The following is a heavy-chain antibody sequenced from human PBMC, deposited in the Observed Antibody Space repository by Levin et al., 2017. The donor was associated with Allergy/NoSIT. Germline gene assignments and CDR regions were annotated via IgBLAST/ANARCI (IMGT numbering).Heavy chain of an antibody. D-gene: IGHD6-13*01. CDR3: ARDDSSSSLDY. V-gene: IGHV3-53*01. CDR2: IYSGGST. Sequence: GESLKISCAASGFTVSSNYMSWVRQAPGKGLEWVSVIYSGGSTYYADSVKGRFTISRDNSKNTLYLQMNSLRAEDTAVYYCARDDSSSSLDYWGQGTLVTVSS. CDR1: GFTVSSNY. J-gene: IGHJ4*02.